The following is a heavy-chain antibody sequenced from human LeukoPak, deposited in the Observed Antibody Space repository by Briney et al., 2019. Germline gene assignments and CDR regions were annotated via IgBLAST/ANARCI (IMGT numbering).Heavy chain of an antibody. CDR3: ARDSGSYRAYDY. V-gene: IGHV4-39*07. CDR1: GGSISSSSYY. J-gene: IGHJ4*02. Sequence: SETLSLTCTVSGGSISSSSYYWGWIRQPPGKGLEWIGSIYYSGSTYYNPSLKSRVTISVDTSKNQFSLKLNSVTAADTAVYYCARDSGSYRAYDYWGQGTLVTVSS. D-gene: IGHD1-26*01. CDR2: IYYSGST.